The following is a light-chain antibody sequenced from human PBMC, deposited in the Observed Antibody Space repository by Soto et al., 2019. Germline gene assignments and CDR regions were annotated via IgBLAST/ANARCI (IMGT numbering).Light chain of an antibody. CDR1: QSLYNN. CDR3: QQYSDCPPT. Sequence: EIVLTQSPATLSVSPGERATLSCRASQSLYNNLVWYQQKPAQAPRLLINGASTRSTGIPARFSGSGSGTEFTLIISSLQSEDFAVYYWQQYSDCPPTFGQGTKVEIK. CDR2: GAS. J-gene: IGKJ1*01. V-gene: IGKV3-15*01.